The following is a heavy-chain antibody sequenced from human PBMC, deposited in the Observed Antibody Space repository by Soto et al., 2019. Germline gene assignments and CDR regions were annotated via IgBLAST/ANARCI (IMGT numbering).Heavy chain of an antibody. CDR2: IYYSGST. V-gene: IGHV4-59*01. CDR3: ARTHGWFDP. CDR1: GGSISSYY. J-gene: IGHJ5*02. Sequence: PSETLSLTCTVSGGSISSYYWSWIRQPPGKGLEWIGYIYYSGSTNYNPSLKSRVTMSVDTSKNQFSLKLSSVTAADTAVYYCARTHGWFDPWGQGTLVTVSP.